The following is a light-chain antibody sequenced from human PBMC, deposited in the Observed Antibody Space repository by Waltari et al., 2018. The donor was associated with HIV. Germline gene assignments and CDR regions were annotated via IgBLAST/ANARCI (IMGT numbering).Light chain of an antibody. CDR2: RNN. CDR1: SPNIGSNY. Sequence: QSVLTQPPSASGTPGQRVTISCSGSSPNIGSNYVPWYQQLPGTTPKLLIYRNNQRPSGVPDRFSGSKSGTSASLAISGLRSEHEADYYCAAWDDSLRGVVFGGGTKLTVL. CDR3: AAWDDSLRGVV. V-gene: IGLV1-47*01. J-gene: IGLJ2*01.